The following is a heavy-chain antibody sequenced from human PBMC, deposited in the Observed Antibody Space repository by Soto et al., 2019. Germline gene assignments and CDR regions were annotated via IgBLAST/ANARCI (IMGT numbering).Heavy chain of an antibody. V-gene: IGHV3-23*01. CDR2: ISGSGGNT. CDR3: ARGLPKVAGGAFDI. Sequence: EVQLLESGGGLVQPGGSLRLSCAASGFTFSPYAMTWVRQAPGKGLEWVSSISGSGGNTNYADSVKGRFTVSRDNSNSLMSLQMSNLRVDDTAVYYCARGLPKVAGGAFDIWGHGTMVTVSS. D-gene: IGHD2-15*01. CDR1: GFTFSPYA. J-gene: IGHJ3*02.